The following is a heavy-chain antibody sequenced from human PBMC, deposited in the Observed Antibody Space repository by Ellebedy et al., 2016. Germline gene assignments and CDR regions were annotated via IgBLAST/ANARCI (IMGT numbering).Heavy chain of an antibody. V-gene: IGHV3-53*01. Sequence: GGSLRLSCAASGFTVSSDYMSWVRQAPGKGLEWVSVIYSGGDTYYADSVKGRFTISRDNSKNTLYLQMNSLRVEDTAVYYCARKDYASGSYYSDWGQGTLVTVSS. CDR2: IYSGGDT. J-gene: IGHJ4*02. CDR1: GFTVSSDY. CDR3: ARKDYASGSYYSD. D-gene: IGHD3-10*01.